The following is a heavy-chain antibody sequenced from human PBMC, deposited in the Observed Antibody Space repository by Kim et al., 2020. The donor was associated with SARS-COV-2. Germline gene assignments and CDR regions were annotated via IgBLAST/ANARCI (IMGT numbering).Heavy chain of an antibody. D-gene: IGHD2-2*02. J-gene: IGHJ1*01. V-gene: IGHV4-34*01. CDR3: ARYCSSTSCYTGGFQH. Sequence: SLKGRVTISVDTSKNQFSLKLSSVTAADTAVYYCARYCSSTSCYTGGFQHWGQGTLVTVSS.